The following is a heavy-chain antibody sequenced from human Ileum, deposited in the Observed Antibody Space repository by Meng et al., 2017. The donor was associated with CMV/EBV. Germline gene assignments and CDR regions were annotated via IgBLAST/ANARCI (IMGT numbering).Heavy chain of an antibody. CDR1: ELTFSSYW. CDR3: ARGWDHGLDH. CDR2: INGHGSYT. Sequence: LSCAASELTFSSYWMHWVRQAPGKGLVWVSHINGHGSYTNYADSVKGRFTISRDDAKNTLYLQMHSLRVEDTAIYYCARGWDHGLDHWGQGTLVTVSS. D-gene: IGHD1-26*01. V-gene: IGHV3-74*01. J-gene: IGHJ5*02.